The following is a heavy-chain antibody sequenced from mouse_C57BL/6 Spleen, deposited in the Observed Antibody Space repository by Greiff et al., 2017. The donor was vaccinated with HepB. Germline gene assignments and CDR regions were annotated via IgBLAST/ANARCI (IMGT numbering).Heavy chain of an antibody. CDR3: ARPDYYGSSPAY. V-gene: IGHV5-17*01. CDR2: ISSGSSTI. J-gene: IGHJ2*01. CDR1: GFTFSDYG. Sequence: EVKLVESGGGLVKPGGSLKLSCAASGFTFSDYGMHWVRQAPEKGLEWVAYISSGSSTIYYADTVKGRFTISRDNAKNTLFLQMTSLRSEDTAMYYCARPDYYGSSPAYWGQGTTLTVSS. D-gene: IGHD1-1*01.